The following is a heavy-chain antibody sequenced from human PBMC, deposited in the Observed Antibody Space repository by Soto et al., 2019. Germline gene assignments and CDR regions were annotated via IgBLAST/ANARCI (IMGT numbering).Heavy chain of an antibody. Sequence: QVQRVQSGAEEKKPGASVKVSCKASGYTFTSYAMHWVRQAPGQRLEWMGWINAGNGNTKYSQKFQGRVTITRDTSASTAYMELSSLRSEDTAVYYCARDYDSSGYPRYYFDYWGQGTLVTVSS. J-gene: IGHJ4*02. CDR2: INAGNGNT. CDR1: GYTFTSYA. CDR3: ARDYDSSGYPRYYFDY. D-gene: IGHD3-22*01. V-gene: IGHV1-3*05.